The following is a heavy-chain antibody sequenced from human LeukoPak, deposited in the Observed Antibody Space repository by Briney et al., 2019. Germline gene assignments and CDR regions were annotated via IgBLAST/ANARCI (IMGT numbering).Heavy chain of an antibody. V-gene: IGHV4-4*02. CDR1: GDSISSRNW. Sequence: PSETLSLTCAVSGDSISSRNWWSWVRQPPEKGLEWIGEIFHSGSTNYNPSLKSRVTISVDKSRNLFSLNLSSVTAADTAVYYCARSTSSSWYEVWGQGTLVTVSS. D-gene: IGHD6-13*01. CDR2: IFHSGST. CDR3: ARSTSSSWYEV. J-gene: IGHJ4*02.